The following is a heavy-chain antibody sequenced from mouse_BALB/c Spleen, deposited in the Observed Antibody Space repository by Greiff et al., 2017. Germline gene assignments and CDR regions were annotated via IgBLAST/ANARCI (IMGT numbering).Heavy chain of an antibody. Sequence: EVQGVESGGGLVKPGGSLKLSCAASGFTFSSYAMSWVRQSPEKRLEWVAEISSGGSYTYYPDTVTGRFTISRDNAKNTLYLEMSSLRSEDTAMYYCARFLLRGAMDYWGQGTSVTVSS. J-gene: IGHJ4*01. D-gene: IGHD2-10*01. CDR2: ISSGGSYT. CDR3: ARFLLRGAMDY. V-gene: IGHV5-9-4*01. CDR1: GFTFSSYA.